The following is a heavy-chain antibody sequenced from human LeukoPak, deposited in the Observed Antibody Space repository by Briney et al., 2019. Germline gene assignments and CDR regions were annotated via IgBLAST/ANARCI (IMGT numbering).Heavy chain of an antibody. J-gene: IGHJ4*02. CDR2: IKQDGSEK. D-gene: IGHD1-14*01. CDR1: GFTFTSYA. V-gene: IGHV3-7*01. Sequence: GGSLRLSCAASGFTFTSYAMSWVRQAPGKGLEWVANIKQDGSEKYYVDSVKGRFTISRDNAKNSLYLQMNSLRAEDTAVYYCARETILYYWGQGTLVTVSS. CDR3: ARETILYY.